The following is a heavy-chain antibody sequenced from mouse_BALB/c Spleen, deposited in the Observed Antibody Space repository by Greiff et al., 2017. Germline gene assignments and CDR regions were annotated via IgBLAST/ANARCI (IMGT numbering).Heavy chain of an antibody. Sequence: EVNVVESGGGLVKPGGSLKLSCAASGFTFSSYAMSWVRQSPEKRLEWVAEISSGGSYTYYPDTVTGRFTISRDNAKNTLYLEMSSLRSEDTAMYYCARSYGNYPGDYWGQGTTLTVSS. CDR3: ARSYGNYPGDY. V-gene: IGHV5-9-4*01. J-gene: IGHJ2*01. D-gene: IGHD2-1*01. CDR2: ISSGGSYT. CDR1: GFTFSSYA.